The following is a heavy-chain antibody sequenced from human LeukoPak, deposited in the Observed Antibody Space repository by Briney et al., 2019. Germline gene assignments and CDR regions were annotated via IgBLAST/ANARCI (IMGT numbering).Heavy chain of an antibody. CDR3: ARQPRREMAMQVAINYFDY. CDR2: IYYSGST. V-gene: IGHV4-39*01. D-gene: IGHD5-24*01. J-gene: IGHJ4*02. CDR1: GGSISSSSYY. Sequence: SETLSLTCTVSGGSISSSSYYWGWIRQPPGKGLEWIVSIYYSGSTYYNPSLKSRVTISVDTSKNQFSLKLSSVTAADTAVYYCARQPRREMAMQVAINYFDYWGQGTLVTVSS.